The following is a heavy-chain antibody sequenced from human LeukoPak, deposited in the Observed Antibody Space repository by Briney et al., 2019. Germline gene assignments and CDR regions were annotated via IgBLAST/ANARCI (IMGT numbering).Heavy chain of an antibody. Sequence: PGGSLRLSCAASGFTFSSYGMSWVRQAPGKGLEWVSAISGSGGSTYYADSVKGRFTISRDNSKNTLYLQMNSLRAEDTAVYYCAKDGVIADYYYYYYMDVWGKGTTVTVSS. V-gene: IGHV3-23*01. J-gene: IGHJ6*03. CDR2: ISGSGGST. CDR3: AKDGVIADYYYYYYMDV. CDR1: GFTFSSYG. D-gene: IGHD6-13*01.